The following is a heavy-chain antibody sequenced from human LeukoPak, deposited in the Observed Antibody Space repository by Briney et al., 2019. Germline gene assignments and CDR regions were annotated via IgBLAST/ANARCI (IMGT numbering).Heavy chain of an antibody. Sequence: GGSLRLSCAASGFTVSSNYMSWVRQAPGKGLEWVSVIYSGGRTYYADSVKGRFTSTKNNSKNTLYLQMNSLKAEDTDMYYCARDRTTTGAYYYYYMDVWGKGTTVTVSS. CDR3: ARDRTTTGAYYYYYMDV. D-gene: IGHD4-11*01. V-gene: IGHV3-66*02. CDR2: IYSGGRT. CDR1: GFTVSSNY. J-gene: IGHJ6*03.